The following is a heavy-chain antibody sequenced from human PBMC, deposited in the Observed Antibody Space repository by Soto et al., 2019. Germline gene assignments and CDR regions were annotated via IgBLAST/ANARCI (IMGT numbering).Heavy chain of an antibody. J-gene: IGHJ5*02. CDR1: GFTFSSYA. D-gene: IGHD6-25*01. CDR3: ARVLGHSSGPQGSWFDP. Sequence: QVELVESGGGVGQPGRSLRLSCAASGFTFSSYAMHWVRQAPGKGLEWVAVISYDGSNKYYADSVKGRFTISRDNSKNTLYLQMNSLRAEDTAVYYCARVLGHSSGPQGSWFDPWGQGTLVTVSS. V-gene: IGHV3-30-3*01. CDR2: ISYDGSNK.